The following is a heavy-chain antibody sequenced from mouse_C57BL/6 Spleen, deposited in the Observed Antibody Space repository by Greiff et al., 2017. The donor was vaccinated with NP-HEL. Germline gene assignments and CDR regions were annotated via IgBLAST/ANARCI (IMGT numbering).Heavy chain of an antibody. Sequence: VKLMESGAELVKPGASVKISCKASGYAFSSYWMNWVKQRPGKGLEWIGQIYPGDGDTNYNGKFKGKATLTADKSSSTAYMQLSSLTSEDSAVYFCARSPLNYAMDYWGQGTSVTVSS. CDR2: IYPGDGDT. D-gene: IGHD6-1*01. CDR1: GYAFSSYW. CDR3: ARSPLNYAMDY. J-gene: IGHJ4*01. V-gene: IGHV1-80*01.